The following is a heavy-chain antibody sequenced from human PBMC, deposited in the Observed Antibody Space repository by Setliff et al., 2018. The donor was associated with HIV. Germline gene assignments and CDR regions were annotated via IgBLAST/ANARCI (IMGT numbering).Heavy chain of an antibody. V-gene: IGHV1-2*02. CDR3: ARDYYDSSGYIFFPGLPDY. D-gene: IGHD3-22*01. J-gene: IGHJ4*02. CDR1: GYSFTDYY. CDR2: INPNSGGT. Sequence: GASVKVSCKASGYSFTDYYIHWVRQAPGQGLEWMGWINPNSGGTNYAQKFQGRVTMTTDTSTSTAYMELNSLRAEDTAVYYCARDYYDSSGYIFFPGLPDYWGQGTLVTVSS.